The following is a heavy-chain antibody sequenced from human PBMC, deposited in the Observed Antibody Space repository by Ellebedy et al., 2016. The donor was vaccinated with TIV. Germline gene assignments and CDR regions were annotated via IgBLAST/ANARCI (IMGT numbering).Heavy chain of an antibody. D-gene: IGHD6-19*01. J-gene: IGHJ1*01. CDR1: GFSFSSYA. Sequence: GESLKISCAASGFSFSSYAMHWVRQTPGKRLEWVAAISYDGSDKYYADSVKGRFTFSRDNSKNTLYLQMNSLRTEDTAVYYCASGSGRLAEYFQHWGQGTLVTVSA. CDR2: ISYDGSDK. CDR3: ASGSGRLAEYFQH. V-gene: IGHV3-30-3*01.